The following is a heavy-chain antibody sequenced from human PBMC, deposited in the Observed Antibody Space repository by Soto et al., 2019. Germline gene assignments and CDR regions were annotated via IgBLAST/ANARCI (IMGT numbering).Heavy chain of an antibody. Sequence: PGGSLRLSCAASGFTFSSYGMHWVRQAPGKGLEWVAVIWYDGSNKYYADSVKGRFAISRDNSKNTLYLQMNSLRAEDTAVYYCARDGRVGYSSSWRYYYYYYGMDVWGQGTTVTVSS. D-gene: IGHD6-13*01. J-gene: IGHJ6*02. CDR2: IWYDGSNK. V-gene: IGHV3-33*01. CDR1: GFTFSSYG. CDR3: ARDGRVGYSSSWRYYYYYYGMDV.